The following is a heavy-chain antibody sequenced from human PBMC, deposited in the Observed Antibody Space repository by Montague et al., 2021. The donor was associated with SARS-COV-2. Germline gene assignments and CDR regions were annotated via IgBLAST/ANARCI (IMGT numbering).Heavy chain of an antibody. CDR1: GFIFRSYV. J-gene: IGHJ6*02. Sequence: SLRLSCAASGFIFRSYVMHWVRQAPGKGLEWMAVIWYDESKEYYADSVKGRFIISRDTSKDILFLQMSSLRVEDTAVYYCARGPKYSSGWTGYYYGRDVWGPGTTVTVSS. CDR3: ARGPKYSSGWTGYYYGRDV. CDR2: IWYDESKE. D-gene: IGHD6-19*01. V-gene: IGHV3-33*01.